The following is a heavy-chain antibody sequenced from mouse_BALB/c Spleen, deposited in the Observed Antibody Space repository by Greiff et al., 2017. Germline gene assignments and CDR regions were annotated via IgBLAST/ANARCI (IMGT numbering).Heavy chain of an antibody. Sequence: EVQLQQSGTVLARPGASVKMSCKASGYSFTSYWMHWVKQRPGQGLEWIGAIYPGNSDTSYNQKFKGKAKLTAVTSASTAYMELSSLTNEDSAVYYCTRSPPGTHFDYWGQGTTLTVSS. CDR1: GYSFTSYW. D-gene: IGHD4-1*01. V-gene: IGHV1-5*01. J-gene: IGHJ2*01. CDR3: TRSPPGTHFDY. CDR2: IYPGNSDT.